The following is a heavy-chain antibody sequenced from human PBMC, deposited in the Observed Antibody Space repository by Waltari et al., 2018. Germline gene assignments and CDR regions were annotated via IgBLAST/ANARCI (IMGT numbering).Heavy chain of an antibody. D-gene: IGHD4-17*01. Sequence: QVQLQESGPGLVKPSETLSLTCTVSGGSISSYYWSWIRQPPGKGLEWIGYIYYSGSTNYNPSLKSRVTISVDTSKNQFSLKLSSVTAADTAVYYCARSYNIDDYGDLSPPNNWGQGTLVTVSS. CDR2: IYYSGST. J-gene: IGHJ4*02. CDR1: GGSISSYY. V-gene: IGHV4-59*01. CDR3: ARSYNIDDYGDLSPPNN.